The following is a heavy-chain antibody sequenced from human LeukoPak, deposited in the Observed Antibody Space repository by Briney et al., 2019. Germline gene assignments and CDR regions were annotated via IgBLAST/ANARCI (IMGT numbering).Heavy chain of an antibody. D-gene: IGHD3-10*01. CDR1: GFTVSSNY. CDR3: ARGGSGSYYNSVYYYYGMDV. V-gene: IGHV3-53*04. CDR2: IYSGGST. J-gene: IGHJ6*02. Sequence: GGSLRLSCAASGFTVSSNYMSWVRQAPGKGLEWVSVIYSGGSTYHADSVKGRFTISRHNSKNTLYLQMNSLRAEDTAVYSCARGGSGSYYNSVYYYYGMDVWGQGTTVTVSS.